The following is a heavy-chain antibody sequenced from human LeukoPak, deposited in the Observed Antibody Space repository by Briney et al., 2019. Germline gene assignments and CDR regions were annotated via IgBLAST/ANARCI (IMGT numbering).Heavy chain of an antibody. CDR2: IYYSGST. Sequence: SETLSLTCTVSGGSISSYYWSWIRQPPGKGLEWIGYIYYSGSTNYNPSLKSRVTISVDTSKNQFSLKLSSVTAADTAVYYCARDGRWLHQRGDWYFDLWGRGTLVTVST. V-gene: IGHV4-59*01. CDR3: ARDGRWLHQRGDWYFDL. D-gene: IGHD5-24*01. J-gene: IGHJ2*01. CDR1: GGSISSYY.